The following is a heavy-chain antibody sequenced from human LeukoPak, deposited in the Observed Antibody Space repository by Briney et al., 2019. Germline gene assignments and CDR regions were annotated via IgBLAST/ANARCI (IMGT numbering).Heavy chain of an antibody. Sequence: SQTLSLTCTVSGGSISSGGYYWSWIRQPPGNGLEWIGEINHSGSTNYNPSIKSRVTISVDTSKNQFFLKLSSVTAADTAVYYCASANSSGWYADYWGQGTLVTVSS. CDR2: INHSGST. CDR3: ASANSSGWYADY. D-gene: IGHD6-19*01. V-gene: IGHV4-39*07. J-gene: IGHJ4*02. CDR1: GGSISSGGYY.